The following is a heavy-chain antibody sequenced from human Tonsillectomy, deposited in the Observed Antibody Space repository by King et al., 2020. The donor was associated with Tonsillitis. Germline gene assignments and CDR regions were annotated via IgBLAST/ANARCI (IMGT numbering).Heavy chain of an antibody. D-gene: IGHD5-24*01. CDR3: AKDRDGNVDY. CDR2: ISYDGSNK. CDR1: GFTFSSYG. J-gene: IGHJ4*02. V-gene: IGHV3-30*18. Sequence: VQLVESGGGVVQPGRSLRLSCAASGFTFSSYGMHWVRQAPGKGLEWVAVISYDGSNKYYADSVKGRFTISRDNSKNTLYLQMNSLRAEDTAVYYCAKDRDGNVDYWGQGTLVTVSS.